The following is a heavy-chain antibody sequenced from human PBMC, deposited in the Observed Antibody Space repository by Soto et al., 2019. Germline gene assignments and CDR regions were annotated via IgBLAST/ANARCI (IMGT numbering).Heavy chain of an antibody. CDR1: GFTFSSYG. D-gene: IGHD3-10*01. CDR3: AKDSELLWFGELLPNDY. CDR2: ISYDGSNK. Sequence: QVQLVESGGGVVQPGRSLRLSCAASGFTFSSYGMHWVRQAPGKGLEWVAVISYDGSNKYYADSVKGRFTISRDNSKNTQYLQMNSLRAEDTAVYYCAKDSELLWFGELLPNDYWGQGTLVTVSS. V-gene: IGHV3-30*18. J-gene: IGHJ4*02.